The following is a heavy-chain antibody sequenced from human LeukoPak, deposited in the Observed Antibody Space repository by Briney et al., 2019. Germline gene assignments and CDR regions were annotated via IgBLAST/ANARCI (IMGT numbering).Heavy chain of an antibody. CDR3: ARDLDMGY. CDR1: GGSISSSGYY. Sequence: SETLSLTCTVSGGSISSSGYYWGWIRQPPGKGLEWIGYIYYSGSTNYNPSLKSRVTISVDTSKNQFSLKLSSVTAADTAVYYCARDLDMGYWGQGTLVTVSS. CDR2: IYYSGST. V-gene: IGHV4-61*08. J-gene: IGHJ4*02.